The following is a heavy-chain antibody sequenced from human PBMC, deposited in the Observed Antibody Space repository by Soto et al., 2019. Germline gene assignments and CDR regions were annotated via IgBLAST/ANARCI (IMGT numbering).Heavy chain of an antibody. CDR2: INPSGGST. V-gene: IGHV1-46*01. J-gene: IGHJ6*02. D-gene: IGHD3-10*01. Sequence: ASVKVSCKASGYTFTSYYMHWVRQAPGQGLEWMGIINPSGGSTSYAQKFQGRVTMTRDTSTSTVYMELSSLRSEDTAVYYCARGGDVLRWFGEPMYGMDVWGQGTTVTVSS. CDR3: ARGGDVLRWFGEPMYGMDV. CDR1: GYTFTSYY.